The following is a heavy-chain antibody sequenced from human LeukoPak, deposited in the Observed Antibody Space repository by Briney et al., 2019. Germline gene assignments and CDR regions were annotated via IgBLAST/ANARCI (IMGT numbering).Heavy chain of an antibody. V-gene: IGHV4-59*01. D-gene: IGHD6-19*01. CDR3: ARDRARYSSGWYVHY. J-gene: IGHJ4*02. CDR1: GGSISSYY. Sequence: SETLSLTCTVSGGSISSYYWSWIRQPPGKGLEWVGYIYYSGSTNYNPSLKSRVTISVDTSKNQFSLKLSSVTAADTAVYYCARDRARYSSGWYVHYWGQGTLVTVSS. CDR2: IYYSGST.